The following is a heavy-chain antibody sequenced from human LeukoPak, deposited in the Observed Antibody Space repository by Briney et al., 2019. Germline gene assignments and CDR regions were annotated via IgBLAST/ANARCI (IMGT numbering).Heavy chain of an antibody. D-gene: IGHD3-22*01. J-gene: IGHJ3*02. CDR1: GGSISSYY. Sequence: PSETLSLTCTVSGGSISSYYWSWIRQPPGKGLEWIGYIYYSGSTNYDPSLKSRVTISVDTSKNQFSLKLSSVTAADTAVYYCARIDYDSSGYFQDAFDIWGQGTMVTVSS. CDR3: ARIDYDSSGYFQDAFDI. CDR2: IYYSGST. V-gene: IGHV4-59*01.